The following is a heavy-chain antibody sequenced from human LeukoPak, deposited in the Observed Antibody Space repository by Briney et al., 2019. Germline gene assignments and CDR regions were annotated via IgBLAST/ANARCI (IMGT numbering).Heavy chain of an antibody. D-gene: IGHD2-2*01. CDR3: ARMGYCSSTSCYPTEWFDP. V-gene: IGHV4-4*07. Sequence: SETLSLTCTVSGGSISSYYWSWIRQPAGKGLEWIGRIYTSGSTNYNPSLKSRVTMSVDTSKNQFSLKLSSVTAADTAVYYCARMGYCSSTSCYPTEWFDPWGQGTLVTVSS. J-gene: IGHJ5*02. CDR2: IYTSGST. CDR1: GGSISSYY.